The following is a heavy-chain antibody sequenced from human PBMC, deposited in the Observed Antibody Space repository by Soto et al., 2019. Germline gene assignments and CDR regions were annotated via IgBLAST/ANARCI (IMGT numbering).Heavy chain of an antibody. D-gene: IGHD1-1*01. Sequence: AGSLTLSCAVSGFTFTSYAMTWVRRAPGGGLEWVAAISGSGGSEFYADSVKGRFTISRDNSKNTLYLQMKSLSAEDTALYYCAKGDTTIITAYYAMDVWGQGTTVTVSS. CDR1: GFTFTSYA. CDR3: AKGDTTIITAYYAMDV. J-gene: IGHJ6*02. V-gene: IGHV3-23*01. CDR2: ISGSGGSE.